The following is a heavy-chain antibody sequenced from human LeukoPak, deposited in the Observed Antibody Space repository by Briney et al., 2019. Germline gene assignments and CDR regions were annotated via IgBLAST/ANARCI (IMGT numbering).Heavy chain of an antibody. CDR1: GCSLSGYW. D-gene: IGHD5-12*01. J-gene: IGHJ4*02. CDR2: LNADRIEQ. V-gene: IGHV3-7*01. Sequence: PGGSLRLSCAASGCSLSGYWMSWFRQAPGKGLEWVARLNADRIEQSYVHSVKRRFTISRHNAKNYLYVQMNSLRVEDTAVYYCARGGYSFDYLGQGTLVTVSS. CDR3: ARGGYSFDY.